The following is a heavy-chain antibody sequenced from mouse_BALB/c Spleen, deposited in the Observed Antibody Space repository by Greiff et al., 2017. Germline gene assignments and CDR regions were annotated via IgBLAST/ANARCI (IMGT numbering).Heavy chain of an antibody. CDR2: ISNGGGST. V-gene: IGHV5-12-2*01. CDR1: GFTFSSYT. CDR3: ARQGPYYYGSSYDYAMDY. D-gene: IGHD1-1*01. Sequence: EVMLVESGGGLVQPGGSLKLSCAASGFTFSSYTMSWVRQTPEKRLEWVAYISNGGGSTYYPDTVKGRFTISRDNAKNTLYLQMSSLKSEDTAMYYCARQGPYYYGSSYDYAMDYWGQGTSVTVSS. J-gene: IGHJ4*01.